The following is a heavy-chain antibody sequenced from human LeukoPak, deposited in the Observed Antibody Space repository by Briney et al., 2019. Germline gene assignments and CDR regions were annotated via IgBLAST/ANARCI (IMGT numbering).Heavy chain of an antibody. J-gene: IGHJ4*02. CDR1: GFTFSSYS. V-gene: IGHV3-21*01. D-gene: IGHD4/OR15-4a*01. CDR3: ARDILSGAIGAYYFDY. Sequence: GGSLRLSCAASGFTFSSYSMHWVRQAPGKGLEWVSSISSSSSYIYYADSVKGRFTISRDNAKNSLYLQMNSLRAEDTAVYYCARDILSGAIGAYYFDYWGQGTLVTVSS. CDR2: ISSSSSYI.